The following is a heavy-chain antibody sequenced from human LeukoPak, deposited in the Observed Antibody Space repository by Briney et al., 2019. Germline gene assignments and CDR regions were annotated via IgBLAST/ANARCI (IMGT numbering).Heavy chain of an antibody. Sequence: SETLSLTCTVSGGSISSYYWSWIRQPPGKGLEWIGYIYYSGSTNYNPSLKSRVTISVDTSKNQFSLKLCSVTAADTAVYYCARARGDAFDIWGQGTMVTVSS. CDR2: IYYSGST. V-gene: IGHV4-59*01. J-gene: IGHJ3*02. CDR1: GGSISSYY. CDR3: ARARGDAFDI.